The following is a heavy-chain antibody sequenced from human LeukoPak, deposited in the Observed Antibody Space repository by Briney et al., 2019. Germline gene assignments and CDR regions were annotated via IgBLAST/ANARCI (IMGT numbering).Heavy chain of an antibody. Sequence: GSLRLSCAASGFTFSGFGMHWVRQAPGKGLEWVALMSYDGSDKSYADSVKGRFTISRDNSKSTLYLQMDSLRAEDTAVYYCARKSPGYSSGWWRDAFDIWGQGTMVTVSS. D-gene: IGHD6-19*01. CDR1: GFTFSGFG. CDR2: MSYDGSDK. V-gene: IGHV3-30*03. CDR3: ARKSPGYSSGWWRDAFDI. J-gene: IGHJ3*02.